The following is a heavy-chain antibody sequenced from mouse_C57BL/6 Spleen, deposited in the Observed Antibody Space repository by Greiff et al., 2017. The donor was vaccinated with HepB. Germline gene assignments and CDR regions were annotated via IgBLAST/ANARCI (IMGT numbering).Heavy chain of an antibody. CDR1: GYTFTSYW. D-gene: IGHD1-1*01. CDR2: IDPSDSYT. J-gene: IGHJ2*01. Sequence: QVQLQQPGAELVRPGTSVKLSCKASGYTFTSYWMHWVKQRPGQGLEWIGVIDPSDSYTNYNQKFKGKATLTVVTSSSTAYMQLSSLTSEDSAVYYCARSTTVVASYYFDYWGQGTTLTVSS. CDR3: ARSTTVVASYYFDY. V-gene: IGHV1-59*01.